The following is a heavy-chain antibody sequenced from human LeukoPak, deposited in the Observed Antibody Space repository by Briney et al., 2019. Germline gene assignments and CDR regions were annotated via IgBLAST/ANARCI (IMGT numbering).Heavy chain of an antibody. CDR2: IKHNGDEL. Sequence: GGSLRLSCAASGFTFSSYWMTWVRQAPGKGLEWVANIKHNGDELNYVDSVEDRFTISRDNAKNSLYLHMTGLRAEDTAVYYCERELRTFDSWGQETLVTVSS. D-gene: IGHD3-16*01. CDR1: GFTFSSYW. J-gene: IGHJ4*02. CDR3: ERELRTFDS. V-gene: IGHV3-7*01.